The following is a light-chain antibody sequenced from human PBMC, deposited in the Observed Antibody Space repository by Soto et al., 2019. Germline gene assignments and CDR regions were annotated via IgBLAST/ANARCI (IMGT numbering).Light chain of an antibody. CDR2: DAS. J-gene: IGKJ1*01. Sequence: DIQMTQSPSTLSASVGDRVTITCRASQSISSWLAWYQQKPGKAPKLLIYDASSLESGVPSRFTGSPSGTEFTLTISSLQPDDFAPYYFQQYNSYSWTFGQGTKVEIK. CDR1: QSISSW. V-gene: IGKV1-5*01. CDR3: QQYNSYSWT.